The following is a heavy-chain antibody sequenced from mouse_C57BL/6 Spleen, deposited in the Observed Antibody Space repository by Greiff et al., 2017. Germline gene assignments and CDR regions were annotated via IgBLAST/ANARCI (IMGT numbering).Heavy chain of an antibody. Sequence: VQLQQSGAELVKPGASVKISCKASGYAFSSYWMNWVKQRPGKGLEWIGQIYPGDGDTNYNGKFKGKATLTADKSSSTAYMQLSSLTSEDSAVYFCARERAYDYDYAMDYWGQGTSVTVSS. V-gene: IGHV1-80*01. D-gene: IGHD2-4*01. J-gene: IGHJ4*01. CDR1: GYAFSSYW. CDR2: IYPGDGDT. CDR3: ARERAYDYDYAMDY.